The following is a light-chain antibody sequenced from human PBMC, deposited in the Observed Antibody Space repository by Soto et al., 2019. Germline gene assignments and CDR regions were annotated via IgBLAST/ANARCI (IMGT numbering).Light chain of an antibody. Sequence: QSVLTQPPSASGTPGQRVTISCSGSSSNIGSNTVNWYQQLPGTTPKLLIYSNNQRPSGVPDRFSGSTSGTSAYLAISGLQSDDEADYYCAAWDDSLYAVLFGGGTQLTVL. CDR3: AAWDDSLYAVL. CDR1: SSNIGSNT. J-gene: IGLJ2*01. CDR2: SNN. V-gene: IGLV1-44*01.